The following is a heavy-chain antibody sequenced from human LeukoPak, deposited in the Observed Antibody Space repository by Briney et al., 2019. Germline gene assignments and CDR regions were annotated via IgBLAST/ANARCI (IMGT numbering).Heavy chain of an antibody. V-gene: IGHV3-23*01. J-gene: IGHJ4*02. D-gene: IGHD3-10*01. CDR2: ISGSGGRI. CDR1: GFTVSSKY. CDR3: AKDLRGVFGDFDY. Sequence: GGSLRLSCAASGFTVSSKYMTWVRRAPGKGLEWVSGISGSGGRIYYADSVKGRFTISRDNSKNTLYLQMNSLRAEDTAVYYCAKDLRGVFGDFDYWGQGTLVTVSS.